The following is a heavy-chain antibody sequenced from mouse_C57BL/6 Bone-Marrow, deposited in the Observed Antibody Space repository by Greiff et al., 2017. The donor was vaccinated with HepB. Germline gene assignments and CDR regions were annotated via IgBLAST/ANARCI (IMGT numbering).Heavy chain of an antibody. Sequence: DVMLVESGGDLVKPGGSLKLSCAASGFTFSSYGMSWVRQTPDKRLEWVATISSGGSYTYYPDSVKGRFTISRDNAKNTLYLQMSSLKSEDTAMYYCARYDGYYKDWFAYWGQGTLVTVSA. CDR3: ARYDGYYKDWFAY. D-gene: IGHD2-3*01. CDR2: ISSGGSYT. CDR1: GFTFSSYG. V-gene: IGHV5-6*02. J-gene: IGHJ3*01.